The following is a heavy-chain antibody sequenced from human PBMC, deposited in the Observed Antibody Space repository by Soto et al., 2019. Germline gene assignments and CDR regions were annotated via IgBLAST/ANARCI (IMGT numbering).Heavy chain of an antibody. J-gene: IGHJ4*02. V-gene: IGHV3-30-3*01. Sequence: GGSLRLSCAASGFSFSSYAMHWVRQAPGKGLEWVAVISYDGSNKYYADSVKGRFTISRDNSKNTLYLQMNSLRAEDTAVYYCARDGARWNSVYGRPRGDYFDYCGQGTLVTVSS. D-gene: IGHD3-10*02. CDR2: ISYDGSNK. CDR3: ARDGARWNSVYGRPRGDYFDY. CDR1: GFSFSSYA.